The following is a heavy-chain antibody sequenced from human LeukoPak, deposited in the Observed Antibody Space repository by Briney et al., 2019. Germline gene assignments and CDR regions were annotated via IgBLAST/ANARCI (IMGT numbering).Heavy chain of an antibody. J-gene: IGHJ4*02. CDR3: TTDENYYDSSGYYYADY. V-gene: IGHV3-15*07. Sequence: GGSLRLSCAASGFTFSNAWMNWVRQAPGKGLEWVGRSKSKTDGGTTDYAAPVKGRFTISRDDSKNTLYLQMNSLKTEDTAVYYCTTDENYYDSSGYYYADYWGQGTLVTVSS. CDR2: SKSKTDGGTT. D-gene: IGHD3-22*01. CDR1: GFTFSNAW.